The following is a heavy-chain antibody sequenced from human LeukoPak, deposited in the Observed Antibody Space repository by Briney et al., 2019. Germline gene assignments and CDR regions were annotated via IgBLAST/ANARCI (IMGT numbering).Heavy chain of an antibody. Sequence: PSETLSLTCAVYGGSFSGYYWSWIRQPPGKGLEWIGEINHSGSTNYNPSLKSRVTISVDTSKNQFSLKLSSVTAADTAVYYCASKECRLWWCGAFDIWGQGTMVTVSS. J-gene: IGHJ3*02. V-gene: IGHV4-34*01. CDR1: GGSFSGYY. CDR2: INHSGST. D-gene: IGHD2-21*01. CDR3: ASKECRLWWCGAFDI.